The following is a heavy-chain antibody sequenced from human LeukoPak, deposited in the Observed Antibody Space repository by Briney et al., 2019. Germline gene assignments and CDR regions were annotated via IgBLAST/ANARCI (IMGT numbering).Heavy chain of an antibody. V-gene: IGHV1-2*02. Sequence: ASVKVSCKASGYTFTGYYMYWVRQAPGQGLGWMGWINPNSGGTYYAQKFQGRVTMTRDTSISTGYMELSRLRSDDTAVYYCARTEYSSSSGGFDPWGQGTLVTVSS. D-gene: IGHD6-6*01. CDR1: GYTFTGYY. J-gene: IGHJ5*02. CDR2: INPNSGGT. CDR3: ARTEYSSSSGGFDP.